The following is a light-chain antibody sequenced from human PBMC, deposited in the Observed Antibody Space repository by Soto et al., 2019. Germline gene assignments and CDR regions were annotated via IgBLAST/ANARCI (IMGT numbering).Light chain of an antibody. CDR3: QHYDSYSIT. J-gene: IGKJ5*01. CDR1: QSISSW. V-gene: IGKV1-5*03. Sequence: DIQMTQSPSTLSASLGDRVTITCRASQSISSWLAWYQQKPGKAPKLLIYKASSLESGVPARFSGSGSGTEFTLTISSLQPDDFATYYCQHYDSYSITFGQGTRLEIK. CDR2: KAS.